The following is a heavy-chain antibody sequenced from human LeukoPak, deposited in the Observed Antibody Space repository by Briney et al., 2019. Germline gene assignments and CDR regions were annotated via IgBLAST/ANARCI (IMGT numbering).Heavy chain of an antibody. J-gene: IGHJ4*02. Sequence: QPGGSLRLSCAASGFTFSSYGMHWVRQAPGKGLEWVAFIRYDGGDKYYADSVKGRFTISRDNSKNALYLQMNSLRAEDTAVYYCAKDRTQWTLDYWGQGTLVTVSS. V-gene: IGHV3-30*02. D-gene: IGHD3/OR15-3a*01. CDR3: AKDRTQWTLDY. CDR1: GFTFSSYG. CDR2: IRYDGGDK.